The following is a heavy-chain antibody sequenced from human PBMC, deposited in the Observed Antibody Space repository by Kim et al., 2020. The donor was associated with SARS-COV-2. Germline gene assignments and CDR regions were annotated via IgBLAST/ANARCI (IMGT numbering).Heavy chain of an antibody. D-gene: IGHD7-27*01. J-gene: IGHJ2*01. CDR2: ISYDSSHI. Sequence: GGSLRLSCAASGFTFSSHALHWVRQAPGKGLEWVALISYDSSHISYPDSVKGQFIISRDNSKSTLYLQMNSLRPEDTAVYYCAKEGNWGSLWYFDLWGRGTLVTVSS. CDR3: AKEGNWGSLWYFDL. V-gene: IGHV3-30*04. CDR1: GFTFSSHA.